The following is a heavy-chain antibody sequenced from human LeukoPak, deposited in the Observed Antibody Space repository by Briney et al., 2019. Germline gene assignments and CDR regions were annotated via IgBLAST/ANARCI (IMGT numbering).Heavy chain of an antibody. Sequence: GASVKVSCKASGYTFTSYYMHWVRQAPGQGLEWMGIINPSGGSTSYAQKFQGRVTMTRDTSTSTVYMELSSLRSEDTAVYYCAREWGGSYYTYYYYGMGVWGQGTTVTVSS. CDR2: INPSGGST. D-gene: IGHD1-26*01. CDR1: GYTFTSYY. CDR3: AREWGGSYYTYYYYGMGV. V-gene: IGHV1-46*01. J-gene: IGHJ6*02.